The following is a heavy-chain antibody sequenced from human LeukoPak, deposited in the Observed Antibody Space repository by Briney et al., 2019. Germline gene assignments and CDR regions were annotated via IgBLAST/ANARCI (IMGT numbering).Heavy chain of an antibody. CDR3: ARSGFGVLYYYGMDV. J-gene: IGHJ6*02. V-gene: IGHV3-66*01. D-gene: IGHD3-10*01. Sequence: GGSLRLSCAASGFTVSSNYMSWVRQAPGKGLEWVSIIYSGDSTYYADSVKGRFTISRDNSKNTLWLQMNSLRAGDTAVYYCARSGFGVLYYYGMDVWGQGTTVTVSS. CDR2: IYSGDST. CDR1: GFTVSSNY.